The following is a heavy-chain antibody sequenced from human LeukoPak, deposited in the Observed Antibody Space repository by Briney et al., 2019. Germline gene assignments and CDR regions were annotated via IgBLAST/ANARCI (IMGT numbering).Heavy chain of an antibody. D-gene: IGHD3-22*01. CDR1: GFTFNSYW. CDR3: ARVPYDSSGFLFDY. Sequence: GGSLRLSCAASGFTFNSYWMNWVRQAPWKGLEWVANIKRDGSEKYYVDSVKGRFTISRDNAKNSLDLQMDSLRAEDTAVYYCARVPYDSSGFLFDYWGQGTLVTVSS. J-gene: IGHJ4*02. V-gene: IGHV3-7*04. CDR2: IKRDGSEK.